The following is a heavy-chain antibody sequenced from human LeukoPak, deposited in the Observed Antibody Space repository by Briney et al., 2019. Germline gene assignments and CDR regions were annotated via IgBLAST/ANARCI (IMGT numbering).Heavy chain of an antibody. Sequence: GGSLRLSCVASGFTFSNYGLAWVRQAPGKGLEWVSAISGRVSGTYYAGSVRGRFTISRDNSKNMLYLHMNSVRGEDTAMYYCANGDCRGGRCSSGAHWGQGTLVTVSS. CDR1: GFTFSNYG. J-gene: IGHJ4*02. CDR3: ANGDCRGGRCSSGAH. D-gene: IGHD2-15*01. CDR2: ISGRVSGT. V-gene: IGHV3-23*01.